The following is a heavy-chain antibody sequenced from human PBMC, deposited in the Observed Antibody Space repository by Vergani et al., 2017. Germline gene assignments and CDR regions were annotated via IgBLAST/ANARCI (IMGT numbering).Heavy chain of an antibody. J-gene: IGHJ4*02. D-gene: IGHD2-2*02. CDR1: GGSLSSYY. CDR3: ARAHRVYQGFDY. Sequence: QVQLQESGPGLVKPSETLSLTCTVSGGSLSSYYWSWIRPPPGKGLGWIGYIYYRGSTSYNPYPKSRVTISVDTSKNQCSLKLSSVTAADTAVYYCARAHRVYQGFDYWGQGTLVTVSS. V-gene: IGHV4-59*12. CDR2: IYYRGST.